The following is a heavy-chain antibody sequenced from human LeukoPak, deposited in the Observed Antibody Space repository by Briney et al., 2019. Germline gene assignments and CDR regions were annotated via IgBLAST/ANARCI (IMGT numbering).Heavy chain of an antibody. V-gene: IGHV4-39*01. CDR3: ASGSGSYYGAFDI. D-gene: IGHD1-26*01. J-gene: IGHJ3*02. CDR2: IYYSGST. Sequence: PSETLSLTXTVSGGSISSSSYYWGWIRQPPGKGLEWIGSIYYSGSTYYNPSLKSRVTISVDTSKNQFSLKLSSVTAADTAVYYCASGSGSYYGAFDIWGQGTMVTVSS. CDR1: GGSISSSSYY.